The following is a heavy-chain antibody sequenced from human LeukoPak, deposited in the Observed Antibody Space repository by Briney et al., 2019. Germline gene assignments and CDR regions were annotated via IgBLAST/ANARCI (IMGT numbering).Heavy chain of an antibody. J-gene: IGHJ6*02. CDR3: ARDCSSTSCYSIYYYGMDV. Sequence: ASVKVTCKAYGGTFSSYAISWVRQAPGQGLEWMGGIIPIFGTANYAQKFQGRVTITADESTSTAYMELSSLRSEDTAVYYCARDCSSTSCYSIYYYGMDVWGQGTTVTVSS. D-gene: IGHD2-2*01. CDR1: GGTFSSYA. V-gene: IGHV1-69*01. CDR2: IIPIFGTA.